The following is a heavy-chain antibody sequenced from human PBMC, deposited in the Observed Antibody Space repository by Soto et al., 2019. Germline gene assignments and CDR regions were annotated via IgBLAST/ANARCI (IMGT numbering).Heavy chain of an antibody. Sequence: QVQLVESGGGLVKPGGSLRLSCAASGFTFSDSFMSWSRQTPGKGLEWLSYISGRDGNIYYADSVTGRFTISRDNAKNSVNLKMNSLRAEDTAVYYCAGEQGTNYMAVWGKGTTVTVS. CDR1: GFTFSDSF. CDR3: AGEQGTNYMAV. V-gene: IGHV3-11*01. J-gene: IGHJ6*03. CDR2: ISGRDGNI.